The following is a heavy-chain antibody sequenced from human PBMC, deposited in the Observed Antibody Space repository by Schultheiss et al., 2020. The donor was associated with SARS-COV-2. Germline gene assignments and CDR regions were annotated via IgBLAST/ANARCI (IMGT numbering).Heavy chain of an antibody. D-gene: IGHD5-12*01. V-gene: IGHV1-69*13. J-gene: IGHJ4*02. CDR1: GGTFSSYA. CDR2: IIPIFGTA. CDR3: ASHPLRYSGSSYFDY. Sequence: SVKVSCKASGGTFSSYAISWVRQAPGQGLEWMGGIIPIFGTANYAQKFQGRVTITADESTSTAYMELSSLRSEDTAVYYCASHPLRYSGSSYFDYLGQGTLVTVSS.